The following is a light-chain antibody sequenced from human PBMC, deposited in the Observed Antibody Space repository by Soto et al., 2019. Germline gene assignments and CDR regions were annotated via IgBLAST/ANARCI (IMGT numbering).Light chain of an antibody. CDR3: EQLNSYPLT. J-gene: IGKJ4*01. V-gene: IGKV1-9*01. CDR1: QGIINY. Sequence: DIQMTQSPSSVSASVGDRVTITCRASQGIINYLAWYQQKPGRAPKLLIYAASTLQSGVPSRFSGRGSGTEFTLTISSLQPEDFATYFCEQLNSYPLTFGGGTKVDIK. CDR2: AAS.